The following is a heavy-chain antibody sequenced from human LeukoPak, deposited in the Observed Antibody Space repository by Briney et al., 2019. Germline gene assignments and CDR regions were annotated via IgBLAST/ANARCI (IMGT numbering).Heavy chain of an antibody. CDR1: GFTFSSYG. Sequence: GGSLRLSCAASGFTFSSYGMHWVRQAPGKGLEWVAVISYDGSNKYYADSVKGRFTISRDDAKNSLYLQMNSLRVEDTAVYYCARGEWRTWGQGTLVTVSS. D-gene: IGHD3-3*01. CDR2: ISYDGSNK. V-gene: IGHV3-30*03. CDR3: ARGEWRT. J-gene: IGHJ5*02.